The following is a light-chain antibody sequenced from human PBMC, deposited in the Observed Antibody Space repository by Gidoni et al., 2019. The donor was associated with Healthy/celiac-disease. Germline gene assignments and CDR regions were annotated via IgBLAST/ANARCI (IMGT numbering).Light chain of an antibody. Sequence: DSVMTQSPLSLPVTPGEPASISCRSSQSLLHSNGYNYLDWYLQKPGQSPQLLIYLGSNRASGVPDRFSGSGSGTDFTLKISRVEAEDVGVYYCMQALQTLWTFXQXTKVEIK. CDR1: QSLLHSNGYNY. CDR2: LGS. CDR3: MQALQTLWT. V-gene: IGKV2-28*01. J-gene: IGKJ1*01.